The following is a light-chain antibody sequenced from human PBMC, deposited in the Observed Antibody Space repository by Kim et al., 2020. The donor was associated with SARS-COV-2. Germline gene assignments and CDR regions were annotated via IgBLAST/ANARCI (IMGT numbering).Light chain of an antibody. CDR3: QQSYNVPRYS. Sequence: ASVGDRVTITCRASQNIGFYLNWYQQKPGKAPKLLIYAASSLKSEVPSRFSGSGSGTDFTLTIRSLQPEDFALYYCQQSYNVPRYSFGQGTKLEI. J-gene: IGKJ2*03. CDR2: AAS. CDR1: QNIGFY. V-gene: IGKV1-39*01.